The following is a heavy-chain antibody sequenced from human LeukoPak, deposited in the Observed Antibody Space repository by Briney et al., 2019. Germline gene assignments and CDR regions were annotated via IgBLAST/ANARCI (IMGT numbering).Heavy chain of an antibody. D-gene: IGHD4-17*01. Sequence: TGGSLRLSCAASGFTFSSYGMHWVRQAPGKGLEWVAVISYDGSNKYYADSVKGRFTFSRDNSNNTLYLQMNSLRTEDTAFYYCAKQISTVTTSGFDSWGQGTLVTVSS. CDR2: ISYDGSNK. J-gene: IGHJ4*02. CDR3: AKQISTVTTSGFDS. V-gene: IGHV3-30*18. CDR1: GFTFSSYG.